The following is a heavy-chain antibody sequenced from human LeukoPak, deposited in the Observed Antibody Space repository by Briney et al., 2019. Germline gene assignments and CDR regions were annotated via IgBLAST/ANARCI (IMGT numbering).Heavy chain of an antibody. Sequence: ASVEVSCKASGYTFTSYYMHWVRQAPGQGLEWMGIINPSGGSTSYAQKFQERVTITRDMSTSTAYMELSSLRSEDTAVYYCAAGITMIVVVMTPGSNYWGQGTLVTVSS. J-gene: IGHJ4*02. V-gene: IGHV1-46*01. D-gene: IGHD3-22*01. CDR3: AAGITMIVVVMTPGSNY. CDR1: GYTFTSYY. CDR2: INPSGGST.